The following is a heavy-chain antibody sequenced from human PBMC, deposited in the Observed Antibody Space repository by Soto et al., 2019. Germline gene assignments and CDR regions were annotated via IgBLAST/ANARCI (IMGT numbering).Heavy chain of an antibody. CDR3: ADGGEWSFNFEY. CDR2: ISPSGDNT. V-gene: IGHV3-23*01. Sequence: PGGSLRLSCAASRFTFSSYPMSWVRQAPGKGLEWVSAISPSGDNTYYADSVKGRFTISRDNSKNTLYLQMNNLRAEDTAVYYCADGGEWSFNFEYWGQGTQVTVPS. CDR1: RFTFSSYP. J-gene: IGHJ4*02. D-gene: IGHD3-3*01.